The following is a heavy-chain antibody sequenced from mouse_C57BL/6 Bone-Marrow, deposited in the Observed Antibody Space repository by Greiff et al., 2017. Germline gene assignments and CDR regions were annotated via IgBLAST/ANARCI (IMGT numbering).Heavy chain of an antibody. J-gene: IGHJ2*01. V-gene: IGHV5-4*01. CDR1: GFTFSSYA. CDR2: ISDGGSYT. D-gene: IGHD3-2*02. Sequence: VQLKESGGGLVKPGGSLKLSCAASGFTFSSYAMSWVRQTPEKRLEWVATISDGGSYTYYPDNVKGRFTISRDNAKNNLYLQMSHLKSEDTAMYYCARSTSGLHFDYWGQGTTLTVSS. CDR3: ARSTSGLHFDY.